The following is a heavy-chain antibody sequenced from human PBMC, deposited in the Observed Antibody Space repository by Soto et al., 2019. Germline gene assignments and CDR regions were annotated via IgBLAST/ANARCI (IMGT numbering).Heavy chain of an antibody. Sequence: QVQLQESGPRLVRPSETLSLTAPVSVGPLISYYGAGFRRPPGKGLGGFGYIYDSGNTNYNPSLKSRVTMSVDTSKKQVSLKLSSVTAADTAVYYCARGGELVRGLRPAYYFDHWGQGTQVTVSS. D-gene: IGHD3-10*01. CDR1: VGPLISYY. V-gene: IGHV4-59*01. J-gene: IGHJ4*02. CDR3: ARGGELVRGLRPAYYFDH. CDR2: IYDSGNT.